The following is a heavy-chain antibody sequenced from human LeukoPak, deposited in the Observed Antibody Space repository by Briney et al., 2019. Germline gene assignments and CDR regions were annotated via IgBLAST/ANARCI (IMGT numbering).Heavy chain of an antibody. Sequence: GSLRLSCAASGFTFSSYWMNWVRQAPGKGLEWVANIKQDGSEQYYVDSVKGRFTISRDNAKNSLYLQMSSLRAEDTAVYYCGMAMDVWGRGTTVTVSS. J-gene: IGHJ6*02. CDR2: IKQDGSEQ. CDR3: GMAMDV. V-gene: IGHV3-7*05. CDR1: GFTFSSYW. D-gene: IGHD5-24*01.